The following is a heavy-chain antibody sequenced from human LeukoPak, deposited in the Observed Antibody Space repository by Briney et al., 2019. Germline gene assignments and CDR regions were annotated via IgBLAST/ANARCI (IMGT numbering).Heavy chain of an antibody. CDR1: GGSISSYY. Sequence: SETLSLTCTVSGGSISSYYWSWIRQPAGKGLEWIGRIYTSGSTNYNPSLKSRVTISVDTSKNQFSLKLSSVTAADTAVYYCARGPLLRYFDWLADYWGQGTLVTVSS. CDR2: IYTSGST. D-gene: IGHD3-9*01. CDR3: ARGPLLRYFDWLADY. V-gene: IGHV4-4*07. J-gene: IGHJ4*02.